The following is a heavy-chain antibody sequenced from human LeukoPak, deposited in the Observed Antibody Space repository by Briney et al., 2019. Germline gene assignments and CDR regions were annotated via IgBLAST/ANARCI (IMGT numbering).Heavy chain of an antibody. CDR2: INCSGRST. Sequence: PGGSLTLSCAACGFTFRKYLMHGLGQAPGRGVVGVSRINCSGRSTSYADSVKGRFTISRDNSQNTLYLQMTSLRAEDTAVYYCVRGVYYFDSWGQGTLVLVSS. CDR1: GFTFRKYL. J-gene: IGHJ4*02. D-gene: IGHD2-8*01. V-gene: IGHV3-74*01. CDR3: VRGVYYFDS.